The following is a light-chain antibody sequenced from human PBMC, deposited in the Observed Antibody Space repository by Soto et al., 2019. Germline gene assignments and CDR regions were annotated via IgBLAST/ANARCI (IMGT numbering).Light chain of an antibody. V-gene: IGKV3-11*01. Sequence: EIVLTQSPATLSLSPGERATLSCRASQSVSSYVAWYQQKPGQAPRHLIYDASNRATGIPARVSGSGSGTDFTLTISSLEPEDFAVYYCQQRSNWPTFGQGTRLEIK. CDR1: QSVSSY. J-gene: IGKJ5*01. CDR2: DAS. CDR3: QQRSNWPT.